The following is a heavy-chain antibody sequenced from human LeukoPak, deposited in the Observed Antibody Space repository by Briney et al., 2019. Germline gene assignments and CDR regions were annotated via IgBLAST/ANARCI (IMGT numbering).Heavy chain of an antibody. J-gene: IGHJ6*03. CDR2: IYYSGST. D-gene: IGHD6-19*01. CDR1: GGSISSYY. CDR3: ARVDQQWLVPSTYYYYMDV. Sequence: PSETLPLTCTVSGGSISSYYWGWIRHPPGKGLEWIGYIYYSGSTNYNPSLKSRVTISVDTSKNQFSLKLSSVTAADTAVYYCARVDQQWLVPSTYYYYMDVWGKGTTVTVSS. V-gene: IGHV4-59*01.